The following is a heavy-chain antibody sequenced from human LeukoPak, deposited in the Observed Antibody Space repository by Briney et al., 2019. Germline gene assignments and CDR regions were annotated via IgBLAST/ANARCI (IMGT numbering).Heavy chain of an antibody. CDR2: INSDGSST. CDR1: GLTFRTYA. V-gene: IGHV3-74*01. D-gene: IGHD5-12*01. CDR3: ARGANKWLLPATIIDY. Sequence: GGSLRLSCAASGLTFRTYAMSWVRQAPGKGLVWVSRINSDGSSTSYADSVKGRFTISRDNAKNTLYLQMNSLRAEDTAVYYCARGANKWLLPATIIDYWGQGTLVTVSS. J-gene: IGHJ4*02.